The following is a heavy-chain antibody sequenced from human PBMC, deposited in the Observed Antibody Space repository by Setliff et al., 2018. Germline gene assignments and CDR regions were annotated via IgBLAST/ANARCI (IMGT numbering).Heavy chain of an antibody. CDR2: IDPKSGRT. D-gene: IGHD3-16*01. CDR3: AKQGDLAFDY. CDR1: GYPFGGYY. V-gene: IGHV1-2*02. J-gene: IGHJ4*02. Sequence: ASVKVSCKTSGYPFGGYYIYWIRQAPRQGLEWMGWIDPKSGRTKYAVKFQGRVTMTRDTSISTIYIEVSSLTSDDTAMYYCAKQGDLAFDYWGQGTQVTVS.